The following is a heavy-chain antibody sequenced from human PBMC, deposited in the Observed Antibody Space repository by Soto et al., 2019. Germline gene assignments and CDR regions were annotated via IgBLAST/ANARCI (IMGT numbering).Heavy chain of an antibody. CDR1: GDSVTSGSIY. CDR2: VHYTGST. CDR3: ARDRGNFGVVLADFYEYGMDV. Sequence: QVQLQESGPGLVKPSETLSLTCTVSGDSVTSGSIYWSWIRQPPGKGLEWIGYVHYTGSTNYNPSLKSRVGISVDTAKNHFSLTLSSVTAADTAVYYCARDRGNFGVVLADFYEYGMDVWGQGTTVTVSS. V-gene: IGHV4-61*03. D-gene: IGHD3-3*01. J-gene: IGHJ6*02.